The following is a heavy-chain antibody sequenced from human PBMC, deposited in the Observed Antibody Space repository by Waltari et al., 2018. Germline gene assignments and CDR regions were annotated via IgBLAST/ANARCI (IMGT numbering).Heavy chain of an antibody. CDR1: GGSISSYY. CDR2: IYYSGST. Sequence: QVQLQESGPGLVKPSETLSLTCTVSGGSISSYYWSWIRQPPGKGLEWIGYIYYSGSTNYNPSLKSRVTISVDTSKNQFSLKLSSVTAADTAVYYCARAHPYSSSWYYFDYWGQGTLVTVSS. D-gene: IGHD6-13*01. CDR3: ARAHPYSSSWYYFDY. V-gene: IGHV4-59*01. J-gene: IGHJ4*02.